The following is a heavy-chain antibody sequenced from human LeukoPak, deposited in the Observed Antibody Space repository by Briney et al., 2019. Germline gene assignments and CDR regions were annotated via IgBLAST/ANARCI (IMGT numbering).Heavy chain of an antibody. CDR2: IKQDGSEK. Sequence: GGSLRLSCAASGFTFSSYWMSWVRQAPGKGLEWVANIKQDGSEKYYVDSVEGRFTISRDNAKNSLYLQMNSLRAEDTAVYYCARDIADYYDSSGYLDYWGQGTLVTVSS. D-gene: IGHD3-22*01. CDR3: ARDIADYYDSSGYLDY. V-gene: IGHV3-7*01. CDR1: GFTFSSYW. J-gene: IGHJ4*02.